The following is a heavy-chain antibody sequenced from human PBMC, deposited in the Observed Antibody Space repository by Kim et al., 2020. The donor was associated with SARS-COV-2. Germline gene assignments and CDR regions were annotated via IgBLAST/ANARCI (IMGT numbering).Heavy chain of an antibody. V-gene: IGHV3-30*18. CDR1: GFTFNDYG. J-gene: IGHJ6*02. CDR3: VKQFRGYRDATGSFYAMDV. D-gene: IGHD5-12*01. Sequence: GGSLRLSCAASGFTFNDYGIHWVSQAPGKGLEWLAVITYDGNNQYYADSVKGRFTVSRDDSKNTAYVQIDSLRAEDTAVYFCVKQFRGYRDATGSFYAMDVWGQGTTVTVSS. CDR2: ITYDGNNQ.